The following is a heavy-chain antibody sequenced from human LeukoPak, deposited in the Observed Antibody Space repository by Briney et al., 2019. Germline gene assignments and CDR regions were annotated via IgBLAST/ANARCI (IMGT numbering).Heavy chain of an antibody. D-gene: IGHD6-19*01. Sequence: GGSLRLSCAASEFIVSSYYMSWVRQAPGKGLEWVSVMLTAGTTYYADSVKGRFTISRDDSKNMVYLQMNSLRAEDTAVHFCAREGYSSGWFRLWGQGTLVTVSS. V-gene: IGHV3-53*01. J-gene: IGHJ1*01. CDR3: AREGYSSGWFRL. CDR2: MLTAGTT. CDR1: EFIVSSYY.